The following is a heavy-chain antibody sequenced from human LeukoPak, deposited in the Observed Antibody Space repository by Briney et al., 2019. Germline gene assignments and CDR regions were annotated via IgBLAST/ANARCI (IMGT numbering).Heavy chain of an antibody. D-gene: IGHD6-19*01. V-gene: IGHV4-34*01. J-gene: IGHJ4*02. Sequence: KPSETLSLTCAVYGGSFSGYYWSWIRQPPGKGLEWIGEINHSGSTNYNPSLKSRVTISVDTSKNQFSLKLSSVTAADTVVYYCARGPVAGPLDYWGQGTLVTVSS. CDR1: GGSFSGYY. CDR2: INHSGST. CDR3: ARGPVAGPLDY.